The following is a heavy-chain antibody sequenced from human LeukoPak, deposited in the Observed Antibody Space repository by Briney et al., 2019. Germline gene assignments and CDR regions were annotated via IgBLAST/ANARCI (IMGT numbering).Heavy chain of an antibody. J-gene: IGHJ3*01. CDR3: ARAKIAAAGTGAFDV. CDR2: FSATDGSA. D-gene: IGHD6-13*01. Sequence: GGSLRLACAASGFTFSSYAMTWVRQAPGKGLEWVSAFSATDGSAQYAESVEGRFTISRGNSKNTLFLQMNSLGAEDTAAYYCARAKIAAAGTGAFDVWGQGTLVTVSS. CDR1: GFTFSSYA. V-gene: IGHV3-23*01.